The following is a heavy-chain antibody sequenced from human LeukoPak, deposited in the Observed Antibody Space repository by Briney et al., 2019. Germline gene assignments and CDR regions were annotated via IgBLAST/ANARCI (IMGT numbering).Heavy chain of an antibody. Sequence: SGGSLRLSCAASGFTVSSNYMTWVRQAPGKGLVWVSVIYSGGSTYYADSVKGRFTISRDNSKNTLYLQMNSLRAEDTAVYYCARDRGGSFDIWGQGTMVTVSS. V-gene: IGHV3-66*01. CDR3: ARDRGGSFDI. J-gene: IGHJ3*02. CDR2: IYSGGST. D-gene: IGHD3-10*01. CDR1: GFTVSSNY.